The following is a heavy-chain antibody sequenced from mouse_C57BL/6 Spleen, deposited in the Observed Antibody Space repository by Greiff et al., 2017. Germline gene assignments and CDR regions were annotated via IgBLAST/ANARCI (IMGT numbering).Heavy chain of an antibody. CDR2: ISDGGSYT. D-gene: IGHD3-3*01. V-gene: IGHV5-4*01. CDR3: ARESSRDYAMDY. J-gene: IGHJ4*01. CDR1: GFTFSSYA. Sequence: EVMLVESGGGLVKPGGSLKLSCAASGFTFSSYAMSWVRQTPEKRLEWVATISDGGSYTYYPDNVKGRFTISRDNAKNNLYLQMSHLKSEDTAMYYCARESSRDYAMDYWGQGTSVTVSS.